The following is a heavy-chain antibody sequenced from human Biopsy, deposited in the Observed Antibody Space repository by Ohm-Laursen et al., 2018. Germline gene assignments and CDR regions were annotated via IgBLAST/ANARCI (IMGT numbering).Heavy chain of an antibody. V-gene: IGHV4-34*01. Sequence: QTLSLTCAAYGESFNGYYWSWIRQTPGKGLEWIGEINHSGRTNYNPSLKSRVTISVDTSKNHFSLKVRSVTAADTAVYYCVRGVDYYDPYHYYALDVWGQGTTVTVSS. J-gene: IGHJ6*02. CDR1: GESFNGYY. CDR3: VRGVDYYDPYHYYALDV. D-gene: IGHD3-22*01. CDR2: INHSGRT.